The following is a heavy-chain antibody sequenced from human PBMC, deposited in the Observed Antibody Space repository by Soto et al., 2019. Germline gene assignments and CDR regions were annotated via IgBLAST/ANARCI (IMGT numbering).Heavy chain of an antibody. CDR1: GGSISSGSYY. J-gene: IGHJ4*02. D-gene: IGHD6-13*01. Sequence: QLQLQESGPGLVKPSETLSLTCTVSGGSISSGSYYWAWIRQPPGKGLEWIGSIYISGSTYYNPSLKSRVTISVDRSKNQFSLEVKSVTAADTAVYHCARHPGAVDCWGQGTLVSVSS. V-gene: IGHV4-39*01. CDR2: IYISGST. CDR3: ARHPGAVDC.